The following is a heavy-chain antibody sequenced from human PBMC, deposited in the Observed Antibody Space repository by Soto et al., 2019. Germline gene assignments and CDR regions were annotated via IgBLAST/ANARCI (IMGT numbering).Heavy chain of an antibody. D-gene: IGHD3-22*01. CDR1: GARISITSYS. CDR2: VYYGGST. V-gene: IGHV4-39*05. J-gene: IGHJ6*02. Sequence: SESPSITSTVSGARISITSYSWGWTRQPPGKGLEWIGNVYYGGSTYYNPSLKSQVTISVETSKSQFSLKLSSVTAADTAVYYCAGGDYYHSSGYYFYYYTMDVWGQGTTVTVSS. CDR3: AGGDYYHSSGYYFYYYTMDV.